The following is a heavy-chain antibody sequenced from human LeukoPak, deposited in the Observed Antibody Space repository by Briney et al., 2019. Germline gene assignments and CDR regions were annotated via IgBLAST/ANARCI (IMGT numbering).Heavy chain of an antibody. CDR2: IWYDGSNK. V-gene: IGHV3-33*01. CDR1: GLTFSSYG. D-gene: IGHD2-15*01. J-gene: IGHJ6*04. CDR3: ARDRGCSGGSCYSNYYYGMDV. Sequence: GRSLRLSCAASGLTFSSYGMHWVRQAPGKGLEWVAVIWYDGSNKYYADSVKGRFTISRDNSKNTLYLQMNSLRAEDTAVYYCARDRGCSGGSCYSNYYYGMDVWGKGTTVTVSS.